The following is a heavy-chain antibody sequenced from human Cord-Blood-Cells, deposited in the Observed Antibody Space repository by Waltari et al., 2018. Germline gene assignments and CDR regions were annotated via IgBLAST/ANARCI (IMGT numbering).Heavy chain of an antibody. D-gene: IGHD3-9*01. Sequence: EVQLVESGGGLVQPGGSLRLSCAASGCTFSSYSMNWVRQAPGKGLEWVSYISSSSSTIYYADSVKGRFTISRDNAKNSLYLQMNSLRDEDTAVYYCARVLTLSSAYYFDYWGQGTLVTVSS. CDR1: GCTFSSYS. J-gene: IGHJ4*02. CDR3: ARVLTLSSAYYFDY. V-gene: IGHV3-48*02. CDR2: ISSSSSTI.